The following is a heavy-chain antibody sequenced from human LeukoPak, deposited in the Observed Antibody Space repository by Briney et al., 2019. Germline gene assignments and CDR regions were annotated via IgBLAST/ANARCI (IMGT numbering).Heavy chain of an antibody. D-gene: IGHD5-12*01. CDR1: GYTFTGYY. V-gene: IGHV1-2*06. CDR2: INPNSGGT. J-gene: IGHJ4*02. Sequence: ASVKVSCKASGYTFTGYYMHWVRQAPGQGLEWMGRINPNSGGTSYAQKFQGRVTMTRDTSISTAYMELSRLRSDDTAVYYCARESRYSGYDRSFDYWGQGTLVTVSS. CDR3: ARESRYSGYDRSFDY.